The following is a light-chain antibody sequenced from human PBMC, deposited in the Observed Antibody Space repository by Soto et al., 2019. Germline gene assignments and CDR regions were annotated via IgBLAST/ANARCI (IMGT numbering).Light chain of an antibody. J-gene: IGKJ3*01. Sequence: IQLTQSPSSLSASVGDRVTITCRASQGISSYLAWYQQKPGKAPKLLICAASTLQSGVPSRFSGSGSGTDFTLTISCLQPEDCSTYYCHQLNSYTPFDPGTKVDIK. CDR2: AAS. CDR3: HQLNSYTP. CDR1: QGISSY. V-gene: IGKV1-9*01.